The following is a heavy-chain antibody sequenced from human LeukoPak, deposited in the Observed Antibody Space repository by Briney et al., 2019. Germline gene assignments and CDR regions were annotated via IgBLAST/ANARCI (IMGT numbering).Heavy chain of an antibody. J-gene: IGHJ3*02. CDR2: IRSKANSYAT. CDR1: GFTFSGSA. D-gene: IGHD3-9*01. V-gene: IGHV3-73*01. Sequence: GGSLRLSCAASGFTFSGSAMHWVRQASGKGLEWVGRIRSKANSYATAYAASVKGRFTISRDDSENTAHLQMNSLKTEDTAVYYCTAVGRILTGYQDAFDIWGQGTMVTVSS. CDR3: TAVGRILTGYQDAFDI.